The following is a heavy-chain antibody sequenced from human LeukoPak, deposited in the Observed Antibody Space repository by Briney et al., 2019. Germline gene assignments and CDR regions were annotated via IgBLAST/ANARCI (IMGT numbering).Heavy chain of an antibody. CDR1: GGSISSGGYY. V-gene: IGHV4-61*08. CDR2: IYYSGST. CDR3: ARVGGGIAVA. J-gene: IGHJ5*02. D-gene: IGHD6-19*01. Sequence: SQTLSLTCTVSGGSISSGGYYWSWIRQPPGRGLEWIGYIYYSGSTNYNPPLKSRVTISVDTSKNQFSLKLSSVTAADTAVYYCARVGGGIAVAWGQGTLVTVSS.